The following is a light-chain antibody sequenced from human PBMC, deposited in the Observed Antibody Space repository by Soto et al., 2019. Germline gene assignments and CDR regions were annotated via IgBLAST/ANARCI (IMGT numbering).Light chain of an antibody. CDR1: SSNIGRDP. Sequence: QSVLTQPPSASGTPGQRVSISCSGSSSNIGRDPVNWYQHLPGTAPKLLIYENNQRPSGVPDRFSGSKSGNTASLTISGLQAEDEADYSCCSFAGSYTYVFGGGTKVTVL. CDR3: CSFAGSYTYV. J-gene: IGLJ1*01. V-gene: IGLV1-44*01. CDR2: ENN.